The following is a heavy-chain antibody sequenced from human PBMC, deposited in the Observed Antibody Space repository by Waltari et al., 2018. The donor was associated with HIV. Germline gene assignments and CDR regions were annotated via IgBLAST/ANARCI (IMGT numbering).Heavy chain of an antibody. D-gene: IGHD6-13*01. CDR2: IYYSGST. J-gene: IGHJ4*02. Sequence: QLQLQESGPGLVKPSETLSLICTVSGGYISSSSYSWGWIRHPQGKGLEWIGSIYYSGSTYYNPSLKSRVTISVYTSKNQFALMLRSVTAADTAVYYCARPYSSSWYYFDYWGQGTLVTVSS. V-gene: IGHV4-39*01. CDR3: ARPYSSSWYYFDY. CDR1: GGYISSSSYS.